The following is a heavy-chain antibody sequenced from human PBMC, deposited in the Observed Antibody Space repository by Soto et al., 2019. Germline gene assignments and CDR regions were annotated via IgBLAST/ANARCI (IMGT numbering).Heavy chain of an antibody. V-gene: IGHV4-31*03. CDR1: GGSISSGGYY. CDR3: ARIVRGYYDSSGSYYFDY. Sequence: PSETLSLTCTVSGGSISSGGYYWSWIRQHPGKGLEWIGYIYYSGSTYYNPSLKSRVTISVDTSKNQFSLKLSSVTAADTAVYYCARIVRGYYDSSGSYYFDYWGQGTLVTVSS. D-gene: IGHD3-22*01. J-gene: IGHJ4*02. CDR2: IYYSGST.